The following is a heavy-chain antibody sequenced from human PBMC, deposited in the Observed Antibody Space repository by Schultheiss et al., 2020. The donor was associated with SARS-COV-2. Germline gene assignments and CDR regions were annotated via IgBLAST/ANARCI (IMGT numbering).Heavy chain of an antibody. CDR3: ARDISSGWIGLRYYYGMDV. D-gene: IGHD6-19*01. Sequence: SVKVSCKASGYTFTSYGISWVRQAPGQGLEWMGGIIPMFGTANYAQKFQGRVTITADESTSTAYMELSSLRAEDTAVYYCARDISSGWIGLRYYYGMDVWGQGTTVTVSS. CDR1: GYTFTSYG. V-gene: IGHV1-69*13. J-gene: IGHJ6*02. CDR2: IIPMFGTA.